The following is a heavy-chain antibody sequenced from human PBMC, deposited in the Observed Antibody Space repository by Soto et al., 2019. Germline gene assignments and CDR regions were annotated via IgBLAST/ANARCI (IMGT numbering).Heavy chain of an antibody. CDR1: GYTFTRDQ. CDR2: IDPSGGKT. CDR3: ARVMRSLLSITALDT. D-gene: IGHD5-18*01. J-gene: IGHJ5*02. Sequence: SVKVSCKASGYTFTRDQIHWVRQAPGQGLEWMGMIDPSGGKTNYAQKFQGRVTMTRDTSTSTVYMALSSLRSEDTAIYFCARVMRSLLSITALDTWGQGTLVTVPQ. V-gene: IGHV1-46*01.